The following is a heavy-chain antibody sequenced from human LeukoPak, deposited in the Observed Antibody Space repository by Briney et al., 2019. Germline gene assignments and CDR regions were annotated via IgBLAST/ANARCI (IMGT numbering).Heavy chain of an antibody. CDR2: INPNSGGT. Sequence: ASVKVSFKASGYTFTDFYIHWVRQAPGQGLEWMGWINPNSGGTNSAQKFQGRVTMTRDTSISTAYMELSRLTSDDTAVYYCARHPYSGSYHFDYWGQGTLVTVSS. V-gene: IGHV1-2*02. CDR3: ARHPYSGSYHFDY. D-gene: IGHD1-26*01. J-gene: IGHJ4*02. CDR1: GYTFTDFY.